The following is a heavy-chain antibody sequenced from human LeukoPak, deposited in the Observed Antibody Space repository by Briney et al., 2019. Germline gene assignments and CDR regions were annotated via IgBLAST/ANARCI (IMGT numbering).Heavy chain of an antibody. CDR3: ARQLRQWLDEVYYYVDV. CDR2: INTSGGST. D-gene: IGHD6-19*01. CDR1: RYTFTSYY. Sequence: ASVQVSCKASRYTFTSYYMHWVRQAPGKELDWMGIINTSGGSTSYAQKFKGRVTMTRDMSTSTVYMELSSLRSEDTAVYYCARQLRQWLDEVYYYVDVWGKGATVTVSS. V-gene: IGHV1-46*01. J-gene: IGHJ6*03.